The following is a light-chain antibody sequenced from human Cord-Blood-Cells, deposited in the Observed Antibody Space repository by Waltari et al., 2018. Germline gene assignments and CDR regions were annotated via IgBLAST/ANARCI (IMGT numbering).Light chain of an antibody. V-gene: IGLV2-23*02. Sequence: QSALTQPASVSGSLGQSITISCTGTSSDVGSYNLVSWYQQHPGKAPKLMIYEVSKRPSGVSKRFSGSKSGNTASLTISGLQAEDEADYYCCSYAGSSTFVVFGGGTKLTVL. J-gene: IGLJ2*01. CDR1: SSDVGSYNL. CDR3: CSYAGSSTFVV. CDR2: EVS.